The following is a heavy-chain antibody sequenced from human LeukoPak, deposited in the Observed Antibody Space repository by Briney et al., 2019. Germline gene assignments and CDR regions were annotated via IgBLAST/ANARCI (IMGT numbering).Heavy chain of an antibody. CDR1: GFTFSSYG. J-gene: IGHJ4*02. CDR2: IRYDGSNK. V-gene: IGHV3-30*02. CDR3: VIWSGEINY. D-gene: IGHD3-10*01. Sequence: TGGSLRLSCAASGFTFSSYGMHWVRQAPGKGLEWVAFIRYDGSNKYYADSVKGRFTISRDNVKSSLYLQMNSLRAEDTAVYYCVIWSGEINYWGQGTLVTVPS.